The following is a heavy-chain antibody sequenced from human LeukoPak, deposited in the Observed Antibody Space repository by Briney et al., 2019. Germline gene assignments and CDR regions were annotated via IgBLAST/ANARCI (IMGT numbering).Heavy chain of an antibody. V-gene: IGHV3-21*01. J-gene: IGHJ4*02. CDR1: GFTFSSYS. D-gene: IGHD6-13*01. Sequence: GGSLRLSCAASGFTFSSYSMNWVRQAPGKGLEWVSSITSSDNYIYYADSVKGRSTISRDNAKNSLYLQMNSLRAEDTAVYYCAREARQLVYWGQGTLVTVSS. CDR3: AREARQLVY. CDR2: ITSSDNYI.